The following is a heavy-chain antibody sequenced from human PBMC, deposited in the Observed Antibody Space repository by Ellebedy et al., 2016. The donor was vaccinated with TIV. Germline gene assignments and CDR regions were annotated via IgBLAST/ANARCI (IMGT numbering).Heavy chain of an antibody. CDR2: ISHDGSNK. V-gene: IGHV3-30*09. D-gene: IGHD6-13*01. CDR3: TRGSSSRGYFDS. J-gene: IGHJ4*02. CDR1: GFTFGYYS. Sequence: GESLKISXAASGFTFGYYSMHWVRQAPGKGLEWVAVISHDGSNKYHAESVKGRFAISRDDSKNTLYLQMNTLRTEDTAVYFCTRGSSSRGYFDSWGQGTLVTVSS.